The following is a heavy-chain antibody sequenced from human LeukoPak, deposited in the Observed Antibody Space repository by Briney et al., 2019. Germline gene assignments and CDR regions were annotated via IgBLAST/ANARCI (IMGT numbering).Heavy chain of an antibody. D-gene: IGHD6-13*01. CDR3: ARVAAAGKMYYYYYMDV. V-gene: IGHV1-18*01. CDR2: ISAYNGNT. J-gene: IGHJ6*03. Sequence: ASVKVSCKASGYTFTSYGISWVRQAPGQGLEWMGWISAYNGNTNYAQKFQGRVTMTRDTSISTAYMELSRLRSDDTAVYYCARVAAAGKMYYYYYMDVWGKGTTVTISS. CDR1: GYTFTSYG.